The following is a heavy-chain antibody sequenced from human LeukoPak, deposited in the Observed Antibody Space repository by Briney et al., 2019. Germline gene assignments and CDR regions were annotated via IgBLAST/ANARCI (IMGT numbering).Heavy chain of an antibody. J-gene: IGHJ3*02. D-gene: IGHD1-26*01. CDR1: GGSFSGYY. CDR3: ARGEWELIPGDI. V-gene: IGHV4-34*01. Sequence: SETLSLTCAVYGGSFSGYYWSWIRQPPGKGLEWIGEINHSGSTNYNPSLKSRVTISVDTSKNQFSLKLSSVTAADTAVYYCARGEWELIPGDIWGQGTMVTVSS. CDR2: INHSGST.